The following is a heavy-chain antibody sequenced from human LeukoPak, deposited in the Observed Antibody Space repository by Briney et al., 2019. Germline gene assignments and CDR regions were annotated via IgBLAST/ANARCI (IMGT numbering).Heavy chain of an antibody. D-gene: IGHD6-13*01. Sequence: GGSLRLSCAASGFTFSGYGMHWVRQAPGKGLEWVAVIWYDGSKKYYADSVKGRFTISRDNSKNTLFLQMDSLRAEDTAMYYCARDRRYSSSWPIDYWGQRTLVTVST. V-gene: IGHV3-33*01. CDR3: ARDRRYSSSWPIDY. CDR2: IWYDGSKK. J-gene: IGHJ4*02. CDR1: GFTFSGYG.